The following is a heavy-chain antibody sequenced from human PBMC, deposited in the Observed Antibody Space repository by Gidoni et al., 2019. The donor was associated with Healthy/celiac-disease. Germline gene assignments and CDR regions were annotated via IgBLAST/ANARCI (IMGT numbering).Heavy chain of an antibody. CDR2: IIPIFGTA. CDR1: GGTFSSDA. J-gene: IGHJ6*02. CDR3: ARASRDSSQDFYYYGMDV. Sequence: QVQLVQSGAEVKKPGSSVKVSCKASGGTFSSDAISWVRQAPGQGLEWMGGIIPIFGTANYAQKFQGRVTITADESTSTAYMELSSLRSEDTAVYYCARASRDSSQDFYYYGMDVWGQGTTVTVSS. D-gene: IGHD3-22*01. V-gene: IGHV1-69*01.